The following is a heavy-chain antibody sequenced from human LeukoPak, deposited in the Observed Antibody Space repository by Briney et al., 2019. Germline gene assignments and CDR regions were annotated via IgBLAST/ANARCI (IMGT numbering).Heavy chain of an antibody. D-gene: IGHD2-2*01. J-gene: IGHJ4*02. CDR2: ISYDGSNK. V-gene: IGHV3-30*18. CDR1: GFTFSSYG. Sequence: GGSLRLSCAASGFTFSSYGIHWVRQAPGKGLEWVAVISYDGSNKYYADSVKGRFTISRDNSKNTLYLQMNSLRAEDTAVYYCAKGGTLSAAPPDYWGQGTLVTVSS. CDR3: AKGGTLSAAPPDY.